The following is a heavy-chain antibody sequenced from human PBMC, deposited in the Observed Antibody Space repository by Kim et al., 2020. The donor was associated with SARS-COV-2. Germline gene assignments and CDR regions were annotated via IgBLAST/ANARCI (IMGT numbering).Heavy chain of an antibody. D-gene: IGHD3-3*01. CDR3: ARYDF. Sequence: DHSGSANYQPSLKSRLTISADTSNKQFSLKMNSVTAAGTAIYYCARYDFWSRGTLVTVSS. CDR2: DHSGSA. V-gene: IGHV4-34*01. J-gene: IGHJ4*02.